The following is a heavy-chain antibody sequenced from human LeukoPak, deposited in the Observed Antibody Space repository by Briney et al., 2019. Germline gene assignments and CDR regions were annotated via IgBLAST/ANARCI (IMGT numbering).Heavy chain of an antibody. V-gene: IGHV3-30-3*01. CDR3: ARGNPELYCSSTSCYRWIDNWFDP. CDR1: GFTFSSYA. D-gene: IGHD2-2*02. CDR2: ISYDGSNK. J-gene: IGHJ5*02. Sequence: GGSLRLSCAASGFTFSSYAMHWVRQAPGKGLEWVAVISYDGSNKYYADSVKGRFTISRDNSKNTLCLQMNSLRAEDTAVYYCARGNPELYCSSTSCYRWIDNWFDPWGQGTLVTVSS.